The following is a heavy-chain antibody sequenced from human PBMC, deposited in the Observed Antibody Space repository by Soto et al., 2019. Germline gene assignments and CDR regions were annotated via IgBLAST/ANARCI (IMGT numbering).Heavy chain of an antibody. CDR3: AKDPRTYYYDSSGFMDV. CDR2: ISGSGGST. D-gene: IGHD3-22*01. CDR1: GFTFSSYA. J-gene: IGHJ6*02. V-gene: IGHV3-23*01. Sequence: GGSLRLSCAASGFTFSSYAMHWVRQAPGKGLEWVSAISGSGGSTYYADSVKGRFTISRDNSKNTLYLQMNSLRAEDTAVYYCAKDPRTYYYDSSGFMDVWGQGTTVTVSS.